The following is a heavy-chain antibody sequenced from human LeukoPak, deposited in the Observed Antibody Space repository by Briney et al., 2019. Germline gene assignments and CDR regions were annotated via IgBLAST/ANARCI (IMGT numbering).Heavy chain of an antibody. CDR2: IDPNGRT. V-gene: IGHV1-46*01. Sequence: ASVKVSCKTSGYIFTSHKIHWVRQAPGHGLEWMAIIDPNGRTTYAQKVQDRVTLTRDTSTRTFYMELSSLRSEDTAVYYCAADPYGSGSYVHGMDVWGQGTTVTVSS. CDR1: GYIFTSHK. CDR3: AADPYGSGSYVHGMDV. D-gene: IGHD3-10*01. J-gene: IGHJ6*02.